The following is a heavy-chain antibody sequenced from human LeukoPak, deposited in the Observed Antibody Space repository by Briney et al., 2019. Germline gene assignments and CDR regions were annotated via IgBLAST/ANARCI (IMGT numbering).Heavy chain of an antibody. V-gene: IGHV3-48*04. Sequence: GGSLRLSCAASGFTFSSYSMNWVRQAPGKGLEWVSYISSSSSTIYYADSVKGRFTISRDNAKNSLYLQMNSLKTEDTAVYYCTTEQDYYYCMDVWGKGTTVTVSS. CDR1: GFTFSSYS. CDR3: TTEQDYYYCMDV. J-gene: IGHJ6*03. CDR2: ISSSSSTI.